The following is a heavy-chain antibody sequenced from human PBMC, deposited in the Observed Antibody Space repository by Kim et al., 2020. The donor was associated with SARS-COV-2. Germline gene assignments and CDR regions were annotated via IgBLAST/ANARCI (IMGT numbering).Heavy chain of an antibody. CDR1: GFTFSSSS. J-gene: IGHJ4*02. D-gene: IGHD2-2*03. CDR2: ISGSGDRT. Sequence: GGSLRLSCAASGFTFSSSSMTWARQAPGKGLEWVSAISGSGDRTYYADSVMGRFIISRDNSKNTVSLQMNSLRAEDTAVYYCANPTQTGFRSSQGDHWGQGTLVTVSS. V-gene: IGHV3-23*01. CDR3: ANPTQTGFRSSQGDH.